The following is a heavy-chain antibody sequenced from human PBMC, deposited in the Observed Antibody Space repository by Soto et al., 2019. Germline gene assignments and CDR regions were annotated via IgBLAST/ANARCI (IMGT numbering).Heavy chain of an antibody. J-gene: IGHJ3*02. V-gene: IGHV4-31*03. D-gene: IGHD3-3*01. CDR2: IYYSGST. CDR1: GGSISSGGYY. Sequence: QVQLQESGPGLVKPSQTLSLTCTVSGGSISSGGYYWSWIRQHPGKGLEWIGYIYYSGSTYYNPSLKSRVTISVGTSKNQFSLKLSSVTAADTAVYYCARGEDFGVVINPDDAFDIWGQGTMVTVSS. CDR3: ARGEDFGVVINPDDAFDI.